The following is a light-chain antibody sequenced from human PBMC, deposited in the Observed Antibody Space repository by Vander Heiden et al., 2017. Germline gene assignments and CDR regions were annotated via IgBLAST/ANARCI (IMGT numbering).Light chain of an antibody. CDR1: QGIINY. J-gene: IGKJ4*01. Sequence: DIPMTQSLSSLSASVGDRVTITCRASQGIINYLAWYQQKPEKVHKLLIYAASTLQSGVPSRFSGSGSGTDFTLTISSLQPEDVATYYCQKYNSAPSLTFGGGTKVEIK. CDR3: QKYNSAPSLT. V-gene: IGKV1-27*01. CDR2: AAS.